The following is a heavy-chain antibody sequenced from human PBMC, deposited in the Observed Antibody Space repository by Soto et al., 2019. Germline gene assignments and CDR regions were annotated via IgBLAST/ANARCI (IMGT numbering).Heavy chain of an antibody. J-gene: IGHJ4*02. V-gene: IGHV3-48*02. D-gene: IGHD6-6*01. CDR2: ISSSSSTI. Sequence: ETLSLTCAVSGASIGTSNWWSWVRQSPGKGLEWVSYISSSSSTIYYADSVKGRFTISRDNAKNSLYLQMNSLRDEDTAVYYCARAAYSNSYPDYWGQGTLVTVSS. CDR3: ARAAYSNSYPDY. CDR1: GASIGTSN.